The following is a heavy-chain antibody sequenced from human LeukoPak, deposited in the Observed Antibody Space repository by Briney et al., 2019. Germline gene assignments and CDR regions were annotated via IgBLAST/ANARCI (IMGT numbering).Heavy chain of an antibody. D-gene: IGHD3-3*01. V-gene: IGHV3-7*03. J-gene: IGHJ3*01. Sequence: PGGSLRLSCAASGFTFSNYWMTWVRQGPGKGLEWVANIKPGGSEKYYVDSVKGRFTISRDNAKNSLYLQVNSLRAEDTAVYYCATFRFLGTWGQGTMVTVSP. CDR3: ATFRFLGT. CDR1: GFTFSNYW. CDR2: IKPGGSEK.